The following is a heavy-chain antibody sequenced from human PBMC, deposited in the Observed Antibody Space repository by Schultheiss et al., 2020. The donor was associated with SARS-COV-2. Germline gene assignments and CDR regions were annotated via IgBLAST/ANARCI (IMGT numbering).Heavy chain of an antibody. Sequence: SQTLSLTCAVYGGSFSGYYWSWIRQPAGKGLEWIGRIYTSGSTNYNPSLKSRVTISVDTSKNQFSLKLSSVTAADTAVYYCARGAPDAGSSSGMLDYWGQGTLVTVSS. D-gene: IGHD6-6*01. CDR1: GGSFSGYY. J-gene: IGHJ4*02. CDR2: IYTSGST. V-gene: IGHV4-59*10. CDR3: ARGAPDAGSSSGMLDY.